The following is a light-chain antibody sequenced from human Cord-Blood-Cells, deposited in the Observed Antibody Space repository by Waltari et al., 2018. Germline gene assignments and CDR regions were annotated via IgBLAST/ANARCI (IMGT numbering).Light chain of an antibody. CDR2: WAS. Sequence: DIVMTQSPDSLAVSLGERATIHCKSSQSVLYSSNNKNYLAWYQQKPGQPPKLLIYWASTRESGVPDRFSGSGSETDFTLTSSSLQAEDVAVYYCQQYYSAPYTFGQGTKLEIK. J-gene: IGKJ2*01. CDR3: QQYYSAPYT. V-gene: IGKV4-1*01. CDR1: QSVLYSSNNKNY.